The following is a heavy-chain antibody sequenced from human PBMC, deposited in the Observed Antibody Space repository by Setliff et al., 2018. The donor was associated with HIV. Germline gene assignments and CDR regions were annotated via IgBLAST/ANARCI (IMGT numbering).Heavy chain of an antibody. CDR1: GDSITSNSYY. V-gene: IGHV4-39*07. D-gene: IGHD2-15*01. CDR2: MHHSGST. J-gene: IGHJ6*03. CDR3: ALTGHRLLRGYMDV. Sequence: NPSETLSLTCTVSGDSITSNSYYWGWIRQSPGKGLEWIGTMHHSGSTYYNPSLKSRVTMSLDTSKKHFSLNLKSVTAADTAVYYCALTGHRLLRGYMDVWGKGTTVTVSS.